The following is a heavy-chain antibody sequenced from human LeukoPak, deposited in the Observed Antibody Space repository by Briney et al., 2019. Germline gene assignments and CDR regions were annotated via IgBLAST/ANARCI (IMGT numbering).Heavy chain of an antibody. D-gene: IGHD1-26*01. CDR2: IYYSGST. J-gene: IGHJ4*02. V-gene: IGHV4-39*01. CDR3: ARSGDGTFDY. Sequence: SETLSLTCSVSGDSISSSSSYWGWIRQPPGKGLEWIGSIYYSGSTYYNTSLKSRVTISVDTSKNQFSPKLNSVTAADTAVYYCARSGDGTFDYWGQGTLVTVSS. CDR1: GDSISSSSSY.